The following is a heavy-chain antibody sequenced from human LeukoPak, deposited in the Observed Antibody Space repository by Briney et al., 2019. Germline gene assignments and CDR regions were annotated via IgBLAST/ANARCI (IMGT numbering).Heavy chain of an antibody. D-gene: IGHD3-10*01. J-gene: IGHJ3*01. CDR1: GASLNYNNHY. CDR2: IYDGGAT. Sequence: PSETLSLTCSVSGASLNYNNHYWGWIRQSPGQGVEWIASIYDGGATYYNPSLKSRVDIFVDTSKNQFSLSLRSVTAADTAVYYCAKSPAGDAFDVWGQGTMVTVSS. V-gene: IGHV4-39*01. CDR3: AKSPAGDAFDV.